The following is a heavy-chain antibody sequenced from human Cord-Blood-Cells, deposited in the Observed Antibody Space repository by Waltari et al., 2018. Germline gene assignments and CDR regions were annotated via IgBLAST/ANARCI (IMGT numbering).Heavy chain of an antibody. Sequence: EVQLVESGGGLVQPGGSLKLSCAASGFTFSGSAMHWVRQASGKGLEWVGRIRSKANSYATAYAASVKDRFTISRDDSKNTAYLQMNSLKTEDTAVYYCTRPGIAAAGDAFDIWGQGTMVTVSS. J-gene: IGHJ3*02. CDR1: GFTFSGSA. CDR3: TRPGIAAAGDAFDI. CDR2: IRSKANSYAT. D-gene: IGHD6-13*01. V-gene: IGHV3-73*02.